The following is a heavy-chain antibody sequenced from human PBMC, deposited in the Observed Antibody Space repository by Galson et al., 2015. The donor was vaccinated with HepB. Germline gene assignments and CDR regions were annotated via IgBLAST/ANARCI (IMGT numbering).Heavy chain of an antibody. V-gene: IGHV3-23*01. CDR2: IGGSSGTT. CDR1: GFTFTNFA. J-gene: IGHJ5*02. CDR3: ARNSGYNYRYFFKS. D-gene: IGHD1-1*01. Sequence: SLRLSCAASGFTFTNFAMSWVRQAPGKGLEWVSVIGGSSGTTYYTDSVKGRFTISRDNSKNTVYLQIDDLRAEDTAVYYCARNSGYNYRYFFKSWGQGTLVTVSS.